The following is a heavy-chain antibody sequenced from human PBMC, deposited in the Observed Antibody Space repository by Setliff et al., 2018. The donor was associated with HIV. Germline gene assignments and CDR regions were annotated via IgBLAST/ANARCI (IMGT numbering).Heavy chain of an antibody. V-gene: IGHV4-4*07. CDR3: ASGPHQYFHFYGMDV. CDR1: GASITTHW. CDR2: FSSSGST. Sequence: PSETLSLTCTVSGASITTHWWSWIRQPAGKGLEWIGRFSSSGSTNYNSSLESRVTMSVDTSKNQFSLKLNSVTAADTAVYYCASGPHQYFHFYGMDVWGQGTTVTVSS. J-gene: IGHJ6*02.